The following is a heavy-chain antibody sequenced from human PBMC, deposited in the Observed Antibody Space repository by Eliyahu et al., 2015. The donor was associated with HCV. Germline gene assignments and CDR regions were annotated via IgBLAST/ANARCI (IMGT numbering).Heavy chain of an antibody. D-gene: IGHD5-24*01. CDR1: GGSINSYF. J-gene: IGHJ3*02. Sequence: QVQLQESGPGLVKPSEILSLTCTVSGGSINSYFWSWIRQPPGKGLEWIGYIYSSGSTTYNPSLKIRLTMLVDTSKXHVSLKLRSVTAADTAVYYCARGGYSKVDAFDIWGQGTMVSVSS. CDR2: IYSSGST. V-gene: IGHV4-59*12. CDR3: ARGGYSKVDAFDI.